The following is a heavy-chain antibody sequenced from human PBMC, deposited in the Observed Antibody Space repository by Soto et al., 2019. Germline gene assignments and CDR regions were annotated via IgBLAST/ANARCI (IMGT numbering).Heavy chain of an antibody. Sequence: EVQLVESGGGLIQPGGSLRLSCVASGFIVSSNHMSWVRQAPGKGLEWVSVIYSGHTTYYADSVEGRFTISRDNSKNTLYLQMNSLRAEDTAVYYCAIAYGDYPAWFDPWGQGTLVTVSS. J-gene: IGHJ5*02. V-gene: IGHV3-53*01. CDR2: IYSGHTT. D-gene: IGHD4-17*01. CDR3: AIAYGDYPAWFDP. CDR1: GFIVSSNH.